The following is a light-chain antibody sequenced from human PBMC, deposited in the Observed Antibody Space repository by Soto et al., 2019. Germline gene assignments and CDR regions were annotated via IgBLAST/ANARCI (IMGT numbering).Light chain of an antibody. V-gene: IGLV1-44*01. CDR1: SSNIGTSS. CDR3: AAWDDSLNGHV. CDR2: TTN. J-gene: IGLJ1*01. Sequence: QSLLTQPHSASGTPGQGVTLSCSGSSSNIGTSSVHWFQQLPGTAPKLLISTTNQRPSGVPERFSGSKSGTSASLAISGLQSEDEADYYCAAWDDSLNGHVFGTGTKVPVL.